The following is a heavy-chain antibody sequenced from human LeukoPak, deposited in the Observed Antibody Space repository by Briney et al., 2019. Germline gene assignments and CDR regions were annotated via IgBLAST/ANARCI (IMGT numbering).Heavy chain of an antibody. CDR1: GFTFDDYG. Sequence: GGSLRLSCAASGFTFDDYGMSWVRQAPGKGLEWVSGINWNGGSTGYADSVKGRFTISRDNAKNSLYLQMNSLRAEDTAVYYCARETRIAVAGPYFDYWGQGTLVTVSS. V-gene: IGHV3-20*04. J-gene: IGHJ4*02. CDR3: ARETRIAVAGPYFDY. CDR2: INWNGGST. D-gene: IGHD6-19*01.